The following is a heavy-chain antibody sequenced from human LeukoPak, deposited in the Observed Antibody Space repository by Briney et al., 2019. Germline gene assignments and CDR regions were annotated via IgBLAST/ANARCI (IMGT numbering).Heavy chain of an antibody. CDR3: ARWAGEYSHPYDY. CDR1: GFTVSSNS. D-gene: IGHD4-23*01. CDR2: IYSGGNT. Sequence: GGSLRLSYTVSGFTVSSNSWSWVRQAPGKGLEWVSFIYSGGNTHYSDSVTGRFTISRDNSKNTLYLQMNSLRAEDTAIYYCARWAGEYSHPYDYWGQGTLVTVSS. V-gene: IGHV3-53*01. J-gene: IGHJ4*02.